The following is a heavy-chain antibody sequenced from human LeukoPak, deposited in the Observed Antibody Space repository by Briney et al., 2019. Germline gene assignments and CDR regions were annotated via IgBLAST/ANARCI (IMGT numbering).Heavy chain of an antibody. CDR2: TKPDGTAE. CDR3: ARDGGLHTNFDY. J-gene: IGHJ4*02. D-gene: IGHD2-15*01. V-gene: IGHV3-7*01. CDR1: RFTFRNYW. Sequence: GGSLRLSCAASRFTFRNYWMGWVRQAPGKGLEWVANTKPDGTAEYYADSVRGRFTTSRDNANNFLYLQMNSLRGEDTAVYYCARDGGLHTNFDYWGQGTLVTVSS.